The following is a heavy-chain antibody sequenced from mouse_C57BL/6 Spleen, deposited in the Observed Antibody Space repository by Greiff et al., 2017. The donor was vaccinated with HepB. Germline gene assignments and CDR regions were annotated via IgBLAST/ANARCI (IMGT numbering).Heavy chain of an antibody. CDR2: IHPNSGST. CDR3: VRLDYGSEEVSD. Sequence: QVQLQQSGAELVKPGASVKLSCKASGYTFTSYWMHWVKQRPGQGLEWIGMIHPNSGSTNYNEKFKSKATLTVDKSSSTAYMQLSSLTSEDSAVYYCVRLDYGSEEVSDWGQGTTLTVSS. V-gene: IGHV1-64*01. J-gene: IGHJ2*01. CDR1: GYTFTSYW. D-gene: IGHD1-1*02.